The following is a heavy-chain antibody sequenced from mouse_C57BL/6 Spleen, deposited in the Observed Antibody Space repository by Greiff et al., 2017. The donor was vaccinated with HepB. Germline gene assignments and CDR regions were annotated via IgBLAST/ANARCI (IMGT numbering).Heavy chain of an antibody. D-gene: IGHD1-1*01. CDR1: GYTFTDYY. V-gene: IGHV1-76*01. CDR3: ARSGYYGSSNPFAY. Sequence: VKLQESGAELVRPGASVKLSCKAFGYTFTDYYINWVKQRPGQGLEWIARIYPGSGNTYYNEKFKGKATLTAEKSSSTAYMQLSSLTSEDSAVYFCARSGYYGSSNPFAYWGQGTLVTVSA. CDR2: IYPGSGNT. J-gene: IGHJ3*01.